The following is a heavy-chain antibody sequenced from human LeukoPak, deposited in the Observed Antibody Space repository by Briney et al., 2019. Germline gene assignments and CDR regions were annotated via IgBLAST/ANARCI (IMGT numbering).Heavy chain of an antibody. Sequence: GASVKVSCKASGYTFTACFIHWVRQAPGQGLEWMGRINLDSGGTYYTQKFQGRITMTRDTSISTAYVELNGLTSDDTAVYYCARDLSSTANWEFDYWGQGTLVTVSS. D-gene: IGHD5/OR15-5a*01. CDR1: GYTFTACF. V-gene: IGHV1-2*06. J-gene: IGHJ4*02. CDR3: ARDLSSTANWEFDY. CDR2: INLDSGGT.